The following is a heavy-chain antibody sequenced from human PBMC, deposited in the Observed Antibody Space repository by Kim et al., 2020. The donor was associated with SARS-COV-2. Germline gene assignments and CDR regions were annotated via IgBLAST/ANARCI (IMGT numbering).Heavy chain of an antibody. D-gene: IGHD6-19*01. J-gene: IGHJ5*02. Sequence: NPSHKRRVTISVHTSKSQFCLKLSSVTAADTAVYYCAREGSSGWYNWFDPWGQGTLVTVSS. V-gene: IGHV4-59*01. CDR3: AREGSSGWYNWFDP.